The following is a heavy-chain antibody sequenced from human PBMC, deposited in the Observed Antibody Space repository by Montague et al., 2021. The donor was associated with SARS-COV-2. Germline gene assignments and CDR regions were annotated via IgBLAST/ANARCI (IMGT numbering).Heavy chain of an antibody. D-gene: IGHD5-12*01. Sequence: SETLSLTCSVSGGSISDYYWNWIRQPAGKGLEWIGYIHYNTGNTXYNPPLQSRVTISLDTSKNQFSLNLRSVTAADTALYFCARGTGYDYYFDCWGLGTLVTVSS. CDR3: ARGTGYDYYFDC. CDR2: IHYNTGNT. V-gene: IGHV4-59*01. CDR1: GGSISDYY. J-gene: IGHJ4*02.